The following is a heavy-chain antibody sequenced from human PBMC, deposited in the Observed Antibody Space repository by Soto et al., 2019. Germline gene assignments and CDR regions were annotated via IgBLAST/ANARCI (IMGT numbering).Heavy chain of an antibody. J-gene: IGHJ4*02. V-gene: IGHV3-66*01. D-gene: IGHD1-26*01. CDR2: LYSGGTT. CDR3: ARGGGRDLGGAYCFDY. CDR1: GFTVSSKY. Sequence: EVQLVESGGGLVQPGGSLRLSCAASGFTVSSKYMNWVRQAPGKGLEWVSVLYSGGTTYYADSVKGRFIISRDNSKNTLYLQMNGLRAEDTAVYYCARGGGRDLGGAYCFDYWGQGTLVTVAS.